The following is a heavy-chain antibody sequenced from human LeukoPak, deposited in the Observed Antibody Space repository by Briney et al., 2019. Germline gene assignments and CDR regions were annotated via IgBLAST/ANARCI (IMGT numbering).Heavy chain of an antibody. Sequence: PGGSLRLSCVASGFTFDDYAMYWVRQVPGKGLGWVSGINWNSDTIDYADSVKGRFTISRDNSKNTLSLQMNSLRAEDTAVYYCARGQRGVTAMFYWGRGTLVTVSS. J-gene: IGHJ4*02. CDR1: GFTFDDYA. CDR2: INWNSDTI. D-gene: IGHD2-21*02. CDR3: ARGQRGVTAMFY. V-gene: IGHV3-9*01.